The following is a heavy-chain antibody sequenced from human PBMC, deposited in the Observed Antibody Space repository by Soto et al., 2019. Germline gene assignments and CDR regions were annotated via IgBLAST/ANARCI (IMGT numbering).Heavy chain of an antibody. CDR2: IIPIFGTA. CDR3: ARAIVGPTTTGWLDP. Sequence: SVKVSCKASGGTFSSYAISWVRQAPEQGLEWMGGIIPIFGTANYAQKFQGRVTITADESTSTAYMELSSLRFEDTAVYYCARAIVGPTTTGWLDPWGQGTLVTVSS. CDR1: GGTFSSYA. V-gene: IGHV1-69*13. D-gene: IGHD1-26*01. J-gene: IGHJ5*02.